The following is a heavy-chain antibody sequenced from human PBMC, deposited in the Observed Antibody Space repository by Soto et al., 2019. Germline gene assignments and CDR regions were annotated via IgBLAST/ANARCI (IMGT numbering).Heavy chain of an antibody. Sequence: LRLSCTTSGFTFTSYSMHWVRQAPGKGLEWVATFWYDASAQRYADSVKGRFTISRDPSRGTVYLLMDSLRTDDTAVYYCVFGSWNQYFFDHWGQESLVTVSS. CDR2: FWYDASAQ. CDR3: VFGSWNQYFFDH. CDR1: GFTFTSYS. V-gene: IGHV3-33*08. J-gene: IGHJ4*02. D-gene: IGHD6-13*01.